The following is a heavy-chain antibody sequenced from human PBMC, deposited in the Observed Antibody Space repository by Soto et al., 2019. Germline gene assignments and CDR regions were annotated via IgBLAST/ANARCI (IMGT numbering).Heavy chain of an antibody. CDR1: GFSFSISP. CDR3: ARDPKTSGGQHGVFNYLDS. Sequence: SLPLSCAASGFSFSISPMHWVRQAPGKGPEWVALISYDGTNKFYADSVKGRFTISRDNSKSTLYLQVDSLRPEDAAVYYCARDPKTSGGQHGVFNYLDSWGQGTLVTVSS. J-gene: IGHJ4*02. CDR2: ISYDGTNK. V-gene: IGHV3-30-3*01. D-gene: IGHD6-13*01.